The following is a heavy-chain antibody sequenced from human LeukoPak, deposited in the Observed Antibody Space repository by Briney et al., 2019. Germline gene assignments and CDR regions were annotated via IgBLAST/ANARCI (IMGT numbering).Heavy chain of an antibody. CDR1: GYTFTSYG. J-gene: IGHJ4*02. D-gene: IGHD3-10*01. V-gene: IGHV1-69*13. Sequence: ASVKVSCKASGYTFTSYGISWVRQAPGQGLEWMGGIIPIFGTANYAQKFQGRVTITADESTSTAYMELSSLRSEDTAVYYCARAGVDDYGSGSYLDYWGQGTLVTVSS. CDR2: IIPIFGTA. CDR3: ARAGVDDYGSGSYLDY.